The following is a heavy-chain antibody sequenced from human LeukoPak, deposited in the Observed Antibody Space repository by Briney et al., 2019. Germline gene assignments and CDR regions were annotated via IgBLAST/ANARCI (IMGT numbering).Heavy chain of an antibody. D-gene: IGHD5-18*01. CDR1: GGSFSGHD. CDR2: INHGGST. CDR3: ARGTMAIQLPAAQRFDP. J-gene: IGHJ5*02. V-gene: IGHV4-34*01. Sequence: SSETLSLTCAVYGGSFSGHDWTWIRQSPEKGLEWMGAINHGGSTSYNPSLKTRVTISLGTSKNQFSLKLSSVTAADTAVYYCARGTMAIQLPAAQRFDPWGQGTLVTVSS.